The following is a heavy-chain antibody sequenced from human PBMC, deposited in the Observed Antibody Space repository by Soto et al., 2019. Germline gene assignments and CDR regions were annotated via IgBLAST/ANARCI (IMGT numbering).Heavy chain of an antibody. V-gene: IGHV1-3*01. Sequence: ASVEVSCKASGYTFSSYAMHWVRQAPGQRLEWMGWINAGYGNTKSSQKFQDRVTISRDTSASTAYMELTSLRSEDTAVYYCARDTGDGTFDFWGQGTLVIVSS. CDR3: ARDTGDGTFDF. CDR1: GYTFSSYA. CDR2: INAGYGNT. D-gene: IGHD7-27*01. J-gene: IGHJ4*02.